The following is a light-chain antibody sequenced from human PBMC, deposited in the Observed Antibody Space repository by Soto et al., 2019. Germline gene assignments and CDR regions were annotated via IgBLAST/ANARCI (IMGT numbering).Light chain of an antibody. CDR1: SSDVGGYNY. V-gene: IGLV2-11*01. J-gene: IGLJ2*01. CDR3: CSYAGSYKVV. CDR2: DVS. Sequence: QSALTQPRSVSGSPGQSVTISCTGTSSDVGGYNYVSWYQQHPGKAPKLMIYDVSKRPSGVPDRFSGSKSGNTASLTISGLQAEDEADYYCCSYAGSYKVVFGGGTNVTVL.